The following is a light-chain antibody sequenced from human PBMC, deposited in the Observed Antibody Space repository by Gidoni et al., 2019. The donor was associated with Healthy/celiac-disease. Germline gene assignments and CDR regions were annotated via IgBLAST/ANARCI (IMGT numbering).Light chain of an antibody. J-gene: IGKJ1*01. CDR2: DAS. CDR1: QSVSSY. CDR3: QQRSNWPPWT. Sequence: IVLTQSPAPLSLSPGERATLSCSASQSVSSYLAWYQQNPGQAPRLLIYDASNRATGIPARFSGSGSGTDFTLTISSLEPEDFAVYYCQQRSNWPPWTFGQGTKVEI. V-gene: IGKV3-11*01.